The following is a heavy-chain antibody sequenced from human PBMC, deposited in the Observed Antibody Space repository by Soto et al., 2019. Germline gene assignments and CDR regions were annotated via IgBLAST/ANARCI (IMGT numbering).Heavy chain of an antibody. J-gene: IGHJ6*02. Sequence: QVQLQESGPGLVKPSQTLSLSCNVYGVSVSSGDYYWSWIRQHAGGGLEWIGYIDRSGSTYYKPSLRGRVIMSVDTSTNQIYLRLLSVTAADTAMYYCARDSGGNSENYYGLDVCGHGTTVTVSS. D-gene: IGHD1-1*01. CDR3: ARDSGGNSENYYGLDV. CDR2: IDRSGST. V-gene: IGHV4-31*03. CDR1: GVSVSSGDYY.